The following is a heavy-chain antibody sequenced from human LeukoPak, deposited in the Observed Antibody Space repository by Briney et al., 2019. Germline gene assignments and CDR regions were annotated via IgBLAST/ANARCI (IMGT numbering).Heavy chain of an antibody. V-gene: IGHV6-1*01. CDR2: TYYRSKWYN. CDR3: ARAKGRSPLFDY. J-gene: IGHJ4*02. Sequence: SQTLSLTCAISGDSLSSNSAAWNWIRQSPSRGLEWLGRTYYRSKWYNDYAVSVKGRIAINPDTSKNQFSLQLNSVTPDDTAVYYCARAKGRSPLFDYWGQGTLVTVSS. D-gene: IGHD6-13*01. CDR1: GDSLSSNSAA.